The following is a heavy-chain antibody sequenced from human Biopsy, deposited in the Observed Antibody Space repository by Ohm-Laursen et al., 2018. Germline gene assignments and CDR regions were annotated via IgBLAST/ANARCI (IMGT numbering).Heavy chain of an antibody. J-gene: IGHJ3*01. CDR2: IYGGGSPV. Sequence: SLRLSCAASGFAFTLYEMNWVRQAPGKGMEWISHIYGGGSPVSYADSVKGRFTISRDNAQNSLYLHMNSLRAEDTAVYYCARLNSGTYDASDLWGQGTMVIVSS. CDR3: ARLNSGTYDASDL. D-gene: IGHD1-26*01. V-gene: IGHV3-48*03. CDR1: GFAFTLYE.